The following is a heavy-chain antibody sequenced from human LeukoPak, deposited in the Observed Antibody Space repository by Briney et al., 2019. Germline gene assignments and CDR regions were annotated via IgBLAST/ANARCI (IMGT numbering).Heavy chain of an antibody. V-gene: IGHV3-33*01. J-gene: IGHJ4*02. CDR3: ARQTGTYDLDY. CDR1: GFTFSNYG. D-gene: IGHD3-10*01. CDR2: IWHDGSNQ. Sequence: GGSLRLSCAASGFTFSNYGMHWVRQAPGKGLEWVAVIWHDGSNQYYADSVKGRFTISRDNSKDTLYLQMNSLRVDDTAVYYCARQTGTYDLDYWGQGTLVTVSS.